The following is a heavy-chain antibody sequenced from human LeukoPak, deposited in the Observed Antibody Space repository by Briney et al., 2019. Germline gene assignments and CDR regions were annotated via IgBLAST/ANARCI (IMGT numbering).Heavy chain of an antibody. J-gene: IGHJ4*02. D-gene: IGHD3-22*01. CDR3: ARDSSGYYPDY. CDR2: IIPILGIA. Sequence: ASVKVSCKASGYTFTSYAISWVRQAPGQELEWMGRIIPILGIANYAQKFQGRVTITADKSTSTAYMELSSLRSEDTAVYYCARDSSGYYPDYWGQGTLVTVSS. V-gene: IGHV1-69*04. CDR1: GYTFTSYA.